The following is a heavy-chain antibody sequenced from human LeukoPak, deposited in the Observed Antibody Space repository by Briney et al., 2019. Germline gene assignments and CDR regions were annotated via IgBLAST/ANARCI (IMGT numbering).Heavy chain of an antibody. CDR2: ISGSGGST. J-gene: IGHJ4*02. Sequence: GGTLRLSCAASGFTFSSYGMSWVRQAPGKGLEWVSAISGSGGSTYYADSLKGRFTISKDNSKNTLYLQMNSLRAEDTAVYYCAKDHTVGATFGVYFDYWGQGTLVTVSS. CDR3: AKDHTVGATFGVYFDY. D-gene: IGHD1-26*01. CDR1: GFTFSSYG. V-gene: IGHV3-23*01.